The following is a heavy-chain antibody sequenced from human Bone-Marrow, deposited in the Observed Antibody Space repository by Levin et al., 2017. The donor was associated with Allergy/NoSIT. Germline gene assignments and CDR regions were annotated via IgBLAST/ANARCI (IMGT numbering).Heavy chain of an antibody. V-gene: IGHV3-23*01. Sequence: GESLKISCAASGFTFSSYAMSWVRQAPGKGLEWVSGISGSGVTTYYADSVKGRFTISRDNSKNTLHLQMNSLRAEDTALYYCAKGFLGYCSSSSCPEDSWGQGTMVTVSS. CDR1: GFTFSSYA. J-gene: IGHJ3*02. CDR2: ISGSGVTT. D-gene: IGHD2-15*01. CDR3: AKGFLGYCSSSSCPEDS.